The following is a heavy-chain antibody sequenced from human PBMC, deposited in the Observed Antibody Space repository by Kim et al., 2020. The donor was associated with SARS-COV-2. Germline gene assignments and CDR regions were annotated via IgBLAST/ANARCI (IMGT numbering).Heavy chain of an antibody. CDR1: GGSFSGYY. CDR2: INHSGST. Sequence: SETLSLTCAVYGGSFSGYYWSWIRQPPGKGLEWIGEINHSGSTNYNPSLKSRVTISVDTSKNQFSLKLSSVTAADTAVYYCARMVGAWYYFDYWGQGTLVTVSS. J-gene: IGHJ4*02. CDR3: ARMVGAWYYFDY. D-gene: IGHD2-15*01. V-gene: IGHV4-34*01.